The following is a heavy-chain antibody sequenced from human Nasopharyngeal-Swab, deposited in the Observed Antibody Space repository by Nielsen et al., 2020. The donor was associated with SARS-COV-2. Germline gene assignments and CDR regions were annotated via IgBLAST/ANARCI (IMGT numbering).Heavy chain of an antibody. CDR3: ARGIAVAGFGSYYYYYYMYV. J-gene: IGHJ6*03. Sequence: SVKVSCKASGGTFSSYAISWVRQAPGQGLEWMGGIIPILGIANYAQKFQGRVTITADKSTSTAYMELSSLRSEDTAVYYCARGIAVAGFGSYYYYYYMYVWGKGTTVTVSS. CDR2: IIPILGIA. CDR1: GGTFSSYA. D-gene: IGHD6-19*01. V-gene: IGHV1-69*10.